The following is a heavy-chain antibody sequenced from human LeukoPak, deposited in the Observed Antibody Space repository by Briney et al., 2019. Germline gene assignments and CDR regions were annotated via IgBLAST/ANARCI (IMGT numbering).Heavy chain of an antibody. Sequence: SETLSLTCTVSGGSINSYYWSWIRQPPGKGLERIGYIYYSGSTNYNPSLKSRVTISVDTSKNQFSLKLSSVTAADTTLYYCAREEGIWGQGTMVIVSS. CDR2: IYYSGST. CDR3: AREEGI. J-gene: IGHJ3*02. CDR1: GGSINSYY. V-gene: IGHV4-59*01.